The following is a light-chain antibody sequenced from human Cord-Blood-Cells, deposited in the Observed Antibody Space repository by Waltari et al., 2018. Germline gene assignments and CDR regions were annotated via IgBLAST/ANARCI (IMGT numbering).Light chain of an antibody. V-gene: IGLV2-14*01. CDR2: DVS. CDR1: SSDVGGYNS. CDR3: SSYTSSSNVV. Sequence: QPALTQPASVSGSPGQSTTIACTGTSSDVGGYNSVSWYQQHPGKAPKLMFYDVSNRPSGVSNRFSGSKSGNTASLTISGLQAEDEADYYCSSYTSSSNVVFGGGTKLTVL. J-gene: IGLJ2*01.